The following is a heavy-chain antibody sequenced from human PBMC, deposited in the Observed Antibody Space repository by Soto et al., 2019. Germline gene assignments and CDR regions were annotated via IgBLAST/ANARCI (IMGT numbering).Heavy chain of an antibody. V-gene: IGHV4-4*08. CDR3: PRLNYNDITGSIDY. Sequence: PSGTLSLTCTVLGGSITRYFWSWIRKPPGKGLEWFGYTYHSGSPNFSPSLKSRVDKFVNTSIKQCTRRLSSVTAADKAMYYRPRLNYNDITGSIDYWGQGTLVTVSS. J-gene: IGHJ4*02. CDR2: TYHSGSP. D-gene: IGHD3-22*01. CDR1: GGSITRYF.